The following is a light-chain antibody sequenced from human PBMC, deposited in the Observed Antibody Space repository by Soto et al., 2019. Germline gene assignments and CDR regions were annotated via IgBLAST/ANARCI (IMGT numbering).Light chain of an antibody. Sequence: DIVLTQSPGTLSLSTGERATLSCRASQSVSNNYLAWYQQKPGQAPRLLIYGASNRATGIPDRFSGSGSGTDFTLTISRLEPEDFAVYYCQEYGNSGVTFGPGTKVDIK. CDR3: QEYGNSGVT. CDR2: GAS. CDR1: QSVSNNY. J-gene: IGKJ3*01. V-gene: IGKV3-20*01.